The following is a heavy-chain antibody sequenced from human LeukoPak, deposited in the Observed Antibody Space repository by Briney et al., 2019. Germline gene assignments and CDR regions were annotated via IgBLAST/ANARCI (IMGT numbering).Heavy chain of an antibody. CDR1: GFTLSSDW. CDR2: IKKDGIEK. V-gene: IGHV3-7*01. CDR3: ARGRYSSRSGGYYFDI. D-gene: IGHD2-2*01. J-gene: IGHJ4*02. Sequence: PEGSLRLSCVVSGFTLSSDWMSWVRQAPGKGLEWVANIKKDGIEKYYVGSVKGRFTISRDNAKNSLYLQMNSLRAEDTAVYYCARGRYSSRSGGYYFDIWGQGTLVTVSS.